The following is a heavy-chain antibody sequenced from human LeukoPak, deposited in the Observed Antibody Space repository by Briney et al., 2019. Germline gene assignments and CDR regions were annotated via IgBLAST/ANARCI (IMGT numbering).Heavy chain of an antibody. Sequence: GTSLRLSYAASGFTFSSYGMHWVRQAPGKGLEWVAVIWYDGSNKYYADAVKGRFTISRDNSKNTLYLQMNSLRAEDTAVYYCATGRGHDSSPIDYWGQGTLVTVSS. CDR3: ATGRGHDSSPIDY. J-gene: IGHJ4*02. CDR2: IWYDGSNK. CDR1: GFTFSSYG. D-gene: IGHD3-22*01. V-gene: IGHV3-33*01.